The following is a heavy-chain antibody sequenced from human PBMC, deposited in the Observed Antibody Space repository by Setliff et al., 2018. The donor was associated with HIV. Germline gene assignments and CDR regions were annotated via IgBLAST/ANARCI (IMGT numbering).Heavy chain of an antibody. D-gene: IGHD2-2*01. CDR2: IHHTGST. Sequence: SETLSLTCAVYGGSFNANYWTWIRQPPGEGLEWIGEIHHTGSTNYNPSLKSRVTISIDTSKNQFSLKLNSVTAADTAVYYCARGPTRYYFDYWGQGTLVTVSS. CDR3: ARGPTRYYFDY. J-gene: IGHJ4*02. CDR1: GGSFNANY. V-gene: IGHV4-34*01.